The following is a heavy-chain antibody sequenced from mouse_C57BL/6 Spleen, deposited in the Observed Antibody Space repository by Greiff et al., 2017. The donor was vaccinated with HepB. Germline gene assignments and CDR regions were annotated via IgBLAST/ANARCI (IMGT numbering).Heavy chain of an antibody. V-gene: IGHV5-17*01. CDR2: ISSGSSTI. CDR3: ARRRSNFYWYFDV. J-gene: IGHJ1*03. Sequence: EVKLVESGGGLVKPGGSLKLSCAASGFTFSDYGMHWVRQAPEKGLEWVAYISSGSSTIYYADTVKGRFTISRDNAKNTLFLQMTSLRSEDTAMYYCARRRSNFYWYFDVWGTGTTVTVSS. D-gene: IGHD2-5*01. CDR1: GFTFSDYG.